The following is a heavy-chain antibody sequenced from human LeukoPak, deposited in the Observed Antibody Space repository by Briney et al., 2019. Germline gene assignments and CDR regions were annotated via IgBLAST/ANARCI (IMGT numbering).Heavy chain of an antibody. J-gene: IGHJ4*02. CDR3: ARGSVLTLDY. V-gene: IGHV3-21*01. CDR2: ISSSSSYI. CDR1: GFTFSYYS. Sequence: GGSLRLSCAASGFTFSYYSMSWVRQAPGKGLEWVSSISSSSSYIYYADSVKGRFTISRDNAKNSLYLQMNSLRAEDTAVYYCARGSVLTLDYWGQGTLVTVSS.